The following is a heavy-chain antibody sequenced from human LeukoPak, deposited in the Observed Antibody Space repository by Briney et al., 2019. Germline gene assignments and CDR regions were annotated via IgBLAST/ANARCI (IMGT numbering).Heavy chain of an antibody. CDR2: IYTCGST. D-gene: IGHD2-2*01. CDR3: ARSCSSTICYGYYYYHMDV. CDR1: GGSISSYH. J-gene: IGHJ6*03. V-gene: IGHV4-4*07. Sequence: PAETLSLTCTVSGGSISSYHWSWIRQPAGKRLEWIGRIYTCGSTNYNPSLKSRVTISGDSSKNLFSLDLRSVTAADTAVYYRARSCSSTICYGYYYYHMDVWGKGTTVTVSS.